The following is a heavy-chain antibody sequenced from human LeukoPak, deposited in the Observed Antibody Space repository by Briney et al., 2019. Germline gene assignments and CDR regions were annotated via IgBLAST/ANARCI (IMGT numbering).Heavy chain of an antibody. Sequence: SVKVSCNASGGTFSSYAIRWVRQAPGQGLEWMGGIIPIFGTANYAQKFQGRVTITADESTSTAYMELSSLRSEDTAVYYCARVPIVVVPAARYYYMDVWGKGTTVTVSS. V-gene: IGHV1-69*13. CDR1: GGTFSSYA. D-gene: IGHD2-2*01. CDR2: IIPIFGTA. CDR3: ARVPIVVVPAARYYYMDV. J-gene: IGHJ6*03.